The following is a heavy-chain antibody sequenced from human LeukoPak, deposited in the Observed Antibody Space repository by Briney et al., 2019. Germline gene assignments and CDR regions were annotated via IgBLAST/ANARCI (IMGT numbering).Heavy chain of an antibody. D-gene: IGHD3-22*01. V-gene: IGHV4-59*08. CDR2: IYYSGST. J-gene: IGHJ4*02. Sequence: SETLSLTCTVSGGSISSYYWSWIRQPPGKGLEWIGYIYYSGSTYYNPSLKSRVTISVDTSKNQFSLKLSSVTAADTAVYYCARGVGYYDSSGQPFDYWGQGTLVTVSS. CDR1: GGSISSYY. CDR3: ARGVGYYDSSGQPFDY.